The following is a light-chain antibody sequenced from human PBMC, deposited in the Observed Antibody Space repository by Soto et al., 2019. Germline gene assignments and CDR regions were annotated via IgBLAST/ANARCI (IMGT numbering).Light chain of an antibody. J-gene: IGKJ4*01. CDR1: QSVNNF. CDR2: DAS. V-gene: IGKV3-11*01. Sequence: EVVLTQSPATLSLSPGDRATLSCRASQSVNNFLAWYQQKPGQTPRLLIYDASKRATGIPGRFSGSGSGTDFTLTISRLEPEDFAVYYCQQRSNWPPALSFGGGTKVDIK. CDR3: QQRSNWPPALS.